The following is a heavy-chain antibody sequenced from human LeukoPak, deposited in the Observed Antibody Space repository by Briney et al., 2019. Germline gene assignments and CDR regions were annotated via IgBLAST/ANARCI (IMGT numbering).Heavy chain of an antibody. CDR2: ISSSGSTI. CDR1: GFTFSDYY. V-gene: IGHV3-11*04. D-gene: IGHD3-3*01. CDR3: ARERFLEWLLYGQYYFDY. J-gene: IGHJ4*02. Sequence: GGSLRLSCAASGFTFSDYYMSWLRQAPGKGLEWVSYISSSGSTIYYADSVKGRFTISRDNAKNSLYLQMNSLRAEDTAVYYCARERFLEWLLYGQYYFDYWGQGTLVTVSS.